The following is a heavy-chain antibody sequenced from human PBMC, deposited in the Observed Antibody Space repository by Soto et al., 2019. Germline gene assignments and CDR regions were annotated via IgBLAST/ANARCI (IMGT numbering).Heavy chain of an antibody. V-gene: IGHV4-34*01. J-gene: IGHJ3*02. Sequence: SETLSLTCAVYGGSFSSYYWSWIRQPPGKGLEWIGEINHSGSTNYNPSLKSRVTISVDTSKNQFSLKLSSVTAADTAVYYCGSIVVVSDAFDIWGQGTMVTVSS. D-gene: IGHD3-22*01. CDR2: INHSGST. CDR1: GGSFSSYY. CDR3: GSIVVVSDAFDI.